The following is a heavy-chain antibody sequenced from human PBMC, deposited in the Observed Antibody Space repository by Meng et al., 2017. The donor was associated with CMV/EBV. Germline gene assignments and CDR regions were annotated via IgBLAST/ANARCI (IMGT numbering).Heavy chain of an antibody. D-gene: IGHD3-22*01. V-gene: IGHV3-15*01. J-gene: IGHJ4*02. CDR2: IKSKTDGGTT. CDR1: GFTFSNAW. Sequence: LSLTCAASGFTFSNAWMSCVRQAPGKGLEWVGRIKSKTDGGTTDYAAPVKGRFTISRDDSKNTLYLQMNSLKTENTAVYYCTSTIGYYYDSSGYYLDYWGQGTLVTVSS. CDR3: TSTIGYYYDSSGYYLDY.